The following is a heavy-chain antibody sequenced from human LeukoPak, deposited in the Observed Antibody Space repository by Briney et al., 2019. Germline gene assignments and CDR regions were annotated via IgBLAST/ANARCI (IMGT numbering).Heavy chain of an antibody. J-gene: IGHJ4*02. CDR3: ATDDYDSSGYPIDY. Sequence: ASVKVSCKASGGTFSSYAISWVRQAPGQGLEWMGRIIPILGIANYAQKFQGRVTITADKSTSTAYMELSSLRSEDTAVYYCATDDYDSSGYPIDYWGQGTLVTVSS. D-gene: IGHD3-22*01. V-gene: IGHV1-69*04. CDR1: GGTFSSYA. CDR2: IIPILGIA.